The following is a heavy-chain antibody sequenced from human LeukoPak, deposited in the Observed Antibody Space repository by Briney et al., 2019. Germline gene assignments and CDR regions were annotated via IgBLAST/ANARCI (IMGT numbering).Heavy chain of an antibody. D-gene: IGHD3-3*01. CDR1: GFTFSTYS. CDR3: ASAPLTIFGVVIGGYFDY. Sequence: GGPLDPSRAAPGFTFSTYSITWFGKPPGKGLGGVSYIVRSSSTIYYADSVKGRFTISRDNAKNSLYLQMNSLRDEDTAVYYCASAPLTIFGVVIGGYFDYWGQGTLVTVSS. J-gene: IGHJ4*02. V-gene: IGHV3-48*02. CDR2: IVRSSSTI.